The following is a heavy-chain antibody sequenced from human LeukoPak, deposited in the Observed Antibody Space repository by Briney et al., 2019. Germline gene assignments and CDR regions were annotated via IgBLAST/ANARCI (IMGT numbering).Heavy chain of an antibody. Sequence: GGSLRLSCAASGFIVSSNYMSWVRQAPGKGLEWVSVIYSGGSTYYEDSVKGRFTISRDNSKNTLYLQMNSLRAEDTAVYYCARDLHYYGSGSSAYYFDYWGQGTLVTVSS. CDR2: IYSGGST. CDR3: ARDLHYYGSGSSAYYFDY. CDR1: GFIVSSNY. D-gene: IGHD3-10*01. J-gene: IGHJ4*02. V-gene: IGHV3-66*01.